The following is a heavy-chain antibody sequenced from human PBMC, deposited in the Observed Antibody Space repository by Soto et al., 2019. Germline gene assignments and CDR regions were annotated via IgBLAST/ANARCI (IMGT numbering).Heavy chain of an antibody. CDR1: GYSFTNYW. CDR3: ARFSEFEDYISWFDP. CDR2: VYPGDSDT. Sequence: PGESLKISCMASGYSFTNYWIGWVRQKPGEGLEWMGIVYPGDSDTRYSPSSKGRVTISADKSTSTAYLQWSRLKASDTAMYYCARFSEFEDYISWFDPWGQGTLVTVSS. J-gene: IGHJ5*02. D-gene: IGHD4-4*01. V-gene: IGHV5-51*01.